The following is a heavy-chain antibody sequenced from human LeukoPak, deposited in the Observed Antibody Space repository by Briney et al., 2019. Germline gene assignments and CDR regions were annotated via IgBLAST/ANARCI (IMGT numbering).Heavy chain of an antibody. V-gene: IGHV3-23*01. CDR3: AKNARSTLFLQGSYYYHYMDV. Sequence: GGSLRLSCAASGFTFSSYEMNWVRQAPGKGLEWVSAISGSGRSTYYADSVKGRFTISRGNSKNTLYLQMNSLRAEDTAVYYCAKNARSTLFLQGSYYYHYMDVWGKGITVTISS. CDR2: ISGSGRST. D-gene: IGHD3-22*01. CDR1: GFTFSSYE. J-gene: IGHJ6*03.